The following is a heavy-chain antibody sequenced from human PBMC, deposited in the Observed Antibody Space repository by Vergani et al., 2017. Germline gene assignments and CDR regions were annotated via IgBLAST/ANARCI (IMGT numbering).Heavy chain of an antibody. V-gene: IGHV4-39*01. D-gene: IGHD6-19*01. CDR1: GASIRSSNYY. J-gene: IGHJ5*02. CDR3: ARHSTVEWLVKLGWIDP. Sequence: QLQLQESGPGLVKPSATLFLTCSVSGASIRSSNYYWGWIRQPPGKGLEWIASIYYSGGTYYNPSLKSRVTISVDTSKNQFSLKLSSVTAADTAVYFCARHSTVEWLVKLGWIDPWGQGILVTVSS. CDR2: IYYSGGT.